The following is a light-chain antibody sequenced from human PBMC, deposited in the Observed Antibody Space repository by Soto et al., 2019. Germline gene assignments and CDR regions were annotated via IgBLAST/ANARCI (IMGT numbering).Light chain of an antibody. J-gene: IGKJ1*01. CDR3: QQLNSYPVT. CDR1: QGISSY. Sequence: DIQLTQSPSFLSASVGDRVTITCRASQGISSYFVWYQQKPGKAPKLLIYAASTLQSGVPSRFSGSGSGTEFTLTISSLQPEDFATYYCQQLNSYPVTFGQGTKVEIK. V-gene: IGKV1-9*01. CDR2: AAS.